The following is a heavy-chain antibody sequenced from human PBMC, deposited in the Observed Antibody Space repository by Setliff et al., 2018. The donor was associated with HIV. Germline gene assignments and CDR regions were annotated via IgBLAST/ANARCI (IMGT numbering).Heavy chain of an antibody. CDR1: GFAFSTFA. CDR3: AKSTSCCHQPFDY. D-gene: IGHD2-2*01. J-gene: IGHJ4*02. CDR2: ISSSGGTT. Sequence: HPGGSLRLSCTASGFAFSTFAMHWVRQAPGKGLEWVSSISSSGGTTYFADTVKGRFTISRDNSKNTLYLQMNSLRTEDTAVYYCAKSTSCCHQPFDYWGQGTLVTVSS. V-gene: IGHV3-NL1*01.